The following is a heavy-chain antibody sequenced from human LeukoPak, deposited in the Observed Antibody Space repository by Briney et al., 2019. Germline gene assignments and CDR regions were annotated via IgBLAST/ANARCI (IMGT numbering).Heavy chain of an antibody. CDR1: GFTFSSYG. CDR3: AKEGSSSWPSEIDY. J-gene: IGHJ4*02. D-gene: IGHD6-13*01. CDR2: ISGSGGST. Sequence: SGGSLRLSCAASGFTFSSYGMSWVRQAPGKGLEWVSTISGSGGSTHYADSVKGRFTISRDNSKNTLYLQMNSLRAEDTAVYYCAKEGSSSWPSEIDYWGQGTLVTVSS. V-gene: IGHV3-23*01.